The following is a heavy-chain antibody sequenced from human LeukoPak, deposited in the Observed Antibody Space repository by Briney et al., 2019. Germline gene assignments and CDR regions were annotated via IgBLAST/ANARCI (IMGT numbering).Heavy chain of an antibody. J-gene: IGHJ3*02. Sequence: ASVKVSCKASGYTFTGYYIHWVRQAPGQGLEWVGRINPNNGGTNYAQKFQGRVTMTRDMSMSTAYMELSRLRSVDTAVYYCAGEDNSSGYRPFDIWGQGTMVIVPS. CDR1: GYTFTGYY. V-gene: IGHV1-2*06. D-gene: IGHD3-22*01. CDR2: INPNNGGT. CDR3: AGEDNSSGYRPFDI.